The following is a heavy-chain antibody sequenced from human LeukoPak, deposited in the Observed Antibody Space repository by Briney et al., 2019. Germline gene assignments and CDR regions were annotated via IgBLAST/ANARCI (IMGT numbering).Heavy chain of an antibody. CDR3: AREITDYYYYYGMDV. J-gene: IGHJ6*02. CDR1: GFTFCSYG. V-gene: IGHV3-33*01. D-gene: IGHD3-10*01. Sequence: GGSLRLSCAASGFTFCSYGMHWVRQAPGKGLEWVAVIWYDGSNKYYADSVKGRFTISRDNSKNTLYPQMNSLRAEDTAVYYCAREITDYYYYYGMDVWGQGTTVTVSS. CDR2: IWYDGSNK.